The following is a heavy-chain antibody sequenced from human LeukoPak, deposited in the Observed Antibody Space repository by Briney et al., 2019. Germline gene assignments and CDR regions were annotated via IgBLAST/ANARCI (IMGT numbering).Heavy chain of an antibody. V-gene: IGHV3-23*01. J-gene: IGHJ4*02. CDR3: ARRGVVIRVILVGFHKAAFYFDS. D-gene: IGHD3-22*01. CDR1: GITLSNYG. Sequence: PGGSLRLSCAVSGITLSNYGMSWVRQAPGKGLEWVAGISDSGGSTNYADAVKGRFTISRDNPKNTLYLKMNSLRAEDTAVYFCARRGVVIRVILVGFHKAAFYFDSWGQGALVTVSS. CDR2: ISDSGGST.